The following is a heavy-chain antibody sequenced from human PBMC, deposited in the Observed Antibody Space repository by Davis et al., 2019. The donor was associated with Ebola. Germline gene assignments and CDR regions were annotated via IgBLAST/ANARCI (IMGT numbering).Heavy chain of an antibody. V-gene: IGHV1-69*02. J-gene: IGHJ4*02. Sequence: AASVKVSCKASGGTFSSYTISWVRQAPGQGLEWMGRIIPILGIANYAQKFQGRVTITADKSTSTAYMELSSLRSEDTAVYYCANCLRHNDLVTGLDYWGQGILVTVSS. CDR2: IIPILGIA. D-gene: IGHD2-21*02. CDR1: GGTFSSYT. CDR3: ANCLRHNDLVTGLDY.